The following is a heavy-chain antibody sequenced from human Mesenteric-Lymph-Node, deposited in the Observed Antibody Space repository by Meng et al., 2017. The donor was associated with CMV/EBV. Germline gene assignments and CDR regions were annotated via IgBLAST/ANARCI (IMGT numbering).Heavy chain of an antibody. J-gene: IGHJ5*02. V-gene: IGHV3-9*01. CDR2: LSWNGGRI. CDR1: GFIFDDYA. CDR3: TRGPVTSIDWFDP. Sequence: SLKISCAASGFIFDDYAMRWVRQAPGKGLEWVSGLSWNGGRIDYADSVKGRFTISRDNAKNSVYLHMNSLRVEDTAVYYCTRGPVTSIDWFDPWGQGTLVTVSS. D-gene: IGHD4-17*01.